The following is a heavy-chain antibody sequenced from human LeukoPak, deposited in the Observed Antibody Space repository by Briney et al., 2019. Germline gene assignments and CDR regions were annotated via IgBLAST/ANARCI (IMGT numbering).Heavy chain of an antibody. CDR1: GGSISSNFYY. V-gene: IGHV4-39*07. CDR2: IYYNGIT. J-gene: IGHJ4*02. Sequence: SETLSLTCSVSGGSISSNFYYWGWIRQPPGKGLEWIGNIYYNGITYYNPSLKSRVTISADTSKNQFSLKLSSVTAADTAVYYCAASSGYYGFDYWGQGTLVTVSS. D-gene: IGHD3-22*01. CDR3: AASSGYYGFDY.